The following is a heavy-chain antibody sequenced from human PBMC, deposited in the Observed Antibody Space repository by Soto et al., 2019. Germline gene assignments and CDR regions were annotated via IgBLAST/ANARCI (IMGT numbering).Heavy chain of an antibody. CDR1: GFTFSSYG. CDR2: ISYDGSKE. V-gene: IGHV3-30*18. CDR3: AKDLRLWSKDYYYYGMDV. Sequence: QVQLVESGGGVVQPGRSLRLSCAASGFTFSSYGMHWVRQAPGKGLEWVAVISYDGSKEFYADSVKGRLTISRDNSKNTLYLQMNSLRGEDTAVYYCAKDLRLWSKDYYYYGMDVWGQGTTVTVSS. D-gene: IGHD5-18*01. J-gene: IGHJ6*02.